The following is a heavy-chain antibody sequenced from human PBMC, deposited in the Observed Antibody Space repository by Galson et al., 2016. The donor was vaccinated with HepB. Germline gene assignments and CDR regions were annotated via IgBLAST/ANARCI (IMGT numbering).Heavy chain of an antibody. V-gene: IGHV3-30*18. CDR1: GFTFSTYG. CDR2: ISYDGSNK. D-gene: IGHD3-10*01. Sequence: LRLSCAASGFTFSTYGMHWVRQAPGKGLEWVAVISYDGSNKYYADSVKGRFTISRDNSKNTLYLQMNSLKAEDTAVYYCAKDALAHYYFGSGNSVDYWGQGTLVTVSS. CDR3: AKDALAHYYFGSGNSVDY. J-gene: IGHJ4*02.